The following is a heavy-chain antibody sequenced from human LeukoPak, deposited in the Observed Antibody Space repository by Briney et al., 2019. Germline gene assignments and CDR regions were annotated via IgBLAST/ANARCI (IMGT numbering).Heavy chain of an antibody. CDR1: GSSFSDYY. Sequence: PGGSLRLSCAASGSSFSDYYMSWIRQAPGKGLEWVAFIRSDGSTKYFADSVKGRFTISRDNSKNTLYLQMNSLRAEDTAVYYCAKDQLLGGSYTFDYWGQGTLVTVSS. J-gene: IGHJ4*02. CDR3: AKDQLLGGSYTFDY. D-gene: IGHD1-26*01. V-gene: IGHV3-30*02. CDR2: IRSDGSTK.